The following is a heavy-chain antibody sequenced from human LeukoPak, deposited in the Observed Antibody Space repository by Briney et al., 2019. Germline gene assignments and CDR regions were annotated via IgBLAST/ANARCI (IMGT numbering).Heavy chain of an antibody. CDR1: GGSFSGYY. CDR2: IYYSGIT. J-gene: IGHJ5*02. CDR3: ARHFPHMDYTGWKQGWFDP. Sequence: SETLSLTCAVYGGSFSGYYWTWIRQPPGKGLEWIGSIYYSGITYYNPFLKSRVTISVDTSENQFSLRLISVTAADTAVYYCARHFPHMDYTGWKQGWFDPWGQGTLVTVSS. D-gene: IGHD6-19*01. V-gene: IGHV4-34*01.